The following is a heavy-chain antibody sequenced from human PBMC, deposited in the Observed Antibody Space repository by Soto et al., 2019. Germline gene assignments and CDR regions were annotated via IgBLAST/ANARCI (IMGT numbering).Heavy chain of an antibody. CDR3: ARRGTSWDWFDP. J-gene: IGHJ5*02. CDR2: INPNSGGT. Sequence: GASVKVSCKASGYTFTGYYMHWVRQAPGRGLEWMGWINPNSGGTNYAQKFQGWVTMTRDTSISTAYMELSRLRSDDTAVYYCARRGTSWDWFDPWGQGTLVTVSS. V-gene: IGHV1-2*04. D-gene: IGHD2-2*01. CDR1: GYTFTGYY.